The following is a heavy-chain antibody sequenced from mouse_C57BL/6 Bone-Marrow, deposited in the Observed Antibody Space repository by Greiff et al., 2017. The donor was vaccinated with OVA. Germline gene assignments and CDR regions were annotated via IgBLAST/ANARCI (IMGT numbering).Heavy chain of an antibody. CDR3: ARDGLRRNYYAMDY. V-gene: IGHV1-69*01. Sequence: QVQLKQPGAELVMPGASVKLSCKASGYTFTSYWMHWVKQRPGQGLEWIGEIDPSDSYTNYNQKFKGKSTLTVDKSSSTAYMQLSSLTSEDSAVYYCARDGLRRNYYAMDYWGQGTSVTVSS. CDR1: GYTFTSYW. D-gene: IGHD2-4*01. J-gene: IGHJ4*01. CDR2: IDPSDSYT.